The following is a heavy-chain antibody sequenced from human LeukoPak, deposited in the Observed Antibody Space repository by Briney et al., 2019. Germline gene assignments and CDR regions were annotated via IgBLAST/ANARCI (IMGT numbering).Heavy chain of an antibody. V-gene: IGHV1-18*01. CDR1: GYTFTSYG. Sequence: ASVKVSCKASGYTFTSYGISWVRQAPGQGLEWMGWISAYNGNTNYAQKLQGRVTMTTDTSTSTAYMELRSLRSDDTAVYYCARDILRYFDWLPQKYNWFDPWGQGTLVTVSS. D-gene: IGHD3-9*01. CDR2: ISAYNGNT. J-gene: IGHJ5*02. CDR3: ARDILRYFDWLPQKYNWFDP.